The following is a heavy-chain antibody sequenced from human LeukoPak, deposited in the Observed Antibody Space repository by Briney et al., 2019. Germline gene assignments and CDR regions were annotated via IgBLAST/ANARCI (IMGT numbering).Heavy chain of an antibody. J-gene: IGHJ6*03. V-gene: IGHV4-59*01. CDR3: ATGDYYYYMDV. CDR2: IYYSGST. CDR1: GGSISSYH. Sequence: PSETLSLTCTVSGGSISSYHWSWIRQPPGKGLEWIGYIYYSGSTNYNPSLKSRVTISVDASKNQFSLKLSSVTAADTAVYYCATGDYYYYMDVWGKGTTVTVSS. D-gene: IGHD4-17*01.